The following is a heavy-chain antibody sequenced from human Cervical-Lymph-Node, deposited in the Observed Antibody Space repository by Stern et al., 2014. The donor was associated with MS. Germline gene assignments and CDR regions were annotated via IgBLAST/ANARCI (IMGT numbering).Heavy chain of an antibody. J-gene: IGHJ4*02. CDR2: IDPGSGAP. V-gene: IGHV1-2*06. Sequence: VQLVESGAEVKKPGASVKVSCKASGYRFSTFYLHWLRQAPGQGLQWIGRIDPGSGAPNYSQTFQGRLTMTRDTSIPTPKLQMSGLRSDDTAVYYCARIYCSGDECYHSFDTWGQGTLVTVSS. CDR1: GYRFSTFY. D-gene: IGHD3-16*02. CDR3: ARIYCSGDECYHSFDT.